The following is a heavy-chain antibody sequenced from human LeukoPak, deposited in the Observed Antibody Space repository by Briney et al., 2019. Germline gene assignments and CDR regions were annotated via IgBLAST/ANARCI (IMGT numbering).Heavy chain of an antibody. D-gene: IGHD3-22*01. J-gene: IGHJ4*02. CDR3: ARADSSGYYSDY. V-gene: IGHV4-39*07. CDR1: GGSISSSSYY. Sequence: PSETLSLTCTVSGGSISSSSYYWGWIRQPPGKGLEWIGSIYHSGSTNYTPSLKRRVTISVDKSKNKYSLKLSSVTAADTAVYYCARADSSGYYSDYWGQGTLVTVSS. CDR2: IYHSGST.